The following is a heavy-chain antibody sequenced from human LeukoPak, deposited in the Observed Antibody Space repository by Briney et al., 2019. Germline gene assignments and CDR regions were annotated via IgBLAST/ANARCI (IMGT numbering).Heavy chain of an antibody. CDR2: ISGSGGST. Sequence: SGGSLRLSCAASGFTFSSYAMSWVRQAPGKGLGWVSAISGSGGSTYYADSVKGRFTISRGNSKNTLYLQMNSLRAEDTAVYYCAKDQWLVHIFDYWGQGTLVTVSS. J-gene: IGHJ4*02. CDR3: AKDQWLVHIFDY. D-gene: IGHD6-19*01. V-gene: IGHV3-23*01. CDR1: GFTFSSYA.